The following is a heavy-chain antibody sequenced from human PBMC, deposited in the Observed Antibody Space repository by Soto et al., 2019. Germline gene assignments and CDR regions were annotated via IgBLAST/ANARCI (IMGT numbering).Heavy chain of an antibody. V-gene: IGHV3-23*01. CDR3: ATMEPHNDFWSANYYFAY. CDR1: GFTFSSYA. Sequence: PGGSLRLSCAASGFTFSSYAMSWVRQAPGKGLEWVSAISGSGGSTYYADSVKGRFTISRDNSKNTLYLQMNSLRAEDTAVYYCATMEPHNDFWSANYYFAYWGQGTLVTVSS. D-gene: IGHD3-3*01. J-gene: IGHJ4*02. CDR2: ISGSGGST.